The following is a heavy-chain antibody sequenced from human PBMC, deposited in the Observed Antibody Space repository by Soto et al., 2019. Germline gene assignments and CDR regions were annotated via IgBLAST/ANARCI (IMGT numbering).Heavy chain of an antibody. D-gene: IGHD2-2*01. CDR1: GFTFSSYA. V-gene: IGHV3-30-3*01. CDR2: ISYDGSNK. Sequence: GGSLRLSCAASGFTFSSYAMHWVRQAPGKGLEWVAVISYDGSNKYYADSVKGRFTISRDNSKNTLYLQMNSLRAEDTAVYYCASLDIVVVPAAPIFHGMDVWGQGTTVTVSS. CDR3: ASLDIVVVPAAPIFHGMDV. J-gene: IGHJ6*02.